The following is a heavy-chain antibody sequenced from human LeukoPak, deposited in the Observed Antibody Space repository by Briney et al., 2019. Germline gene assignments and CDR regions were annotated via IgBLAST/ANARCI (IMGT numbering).Heavy chain of an antibody. D-gene: IGHD1-26*01. Sequence: PGGSLRLSCAASGFTFSSYAMSWVRQAPGKGLEWVSAISGSGGSTYYADSVKGRFTISRDNSKNTLYLQMNSLRAEDTAVYYCATYWYGGSYPYYFDYWGQGTLVTVSS. CDR3: ATYWYGGSYPYYFDY. J-gene: IGHJ4*02. CDR1: GFTFSSYA. CDR2: ISGSGGST. V-gene: IGHV3-23*01.